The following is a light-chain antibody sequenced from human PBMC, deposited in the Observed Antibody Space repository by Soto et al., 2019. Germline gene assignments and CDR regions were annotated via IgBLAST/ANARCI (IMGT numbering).Light chain of an antibody. Sequence: QSALTQPASVSGSPGQSITISCTGTSSDVVGYNYVSWYQQHPGKAPKLMIYDVSNRPSGVSNRFSGSKSGNTASLTISGLQAEDEADYYCSSYTSSSIYVVFGGGTKLTVL. CDR2: DVS. V-gene: IGLV2-14*01. CDR1: SSDVVGYNY. J-gene: IGLJ2*01. CDR3: SSYTSSSIYVV.